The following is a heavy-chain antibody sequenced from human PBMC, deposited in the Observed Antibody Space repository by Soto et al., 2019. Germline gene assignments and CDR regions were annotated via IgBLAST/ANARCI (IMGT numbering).Heavy chain of an antibody. CDR1: EFTFSTYS. CDR3: ARVAVAGGSYHHYMDV. D-gene: IGHD6-19*01. CDR2: IEEDGSRE. J-gene: IGHJ6*03. V-gene: IGHV3-7*01. Sequence: GGSLRLSCTASEFTFSTYSMSWVRQAPGKGLEWVANIEEDGSREYYVDSVTGRFSISRDNAKNSLYLQMNSLRVEDTAVYYCARVAVAGGSYHHYMDVWGKGTTVTVSS.